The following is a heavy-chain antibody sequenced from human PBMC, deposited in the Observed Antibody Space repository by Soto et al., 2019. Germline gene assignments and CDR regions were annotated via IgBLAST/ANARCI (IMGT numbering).Heavy chain of an antibody. V-gene: IGHV4-59*08. Sequence: SETLSLTCTVSGGSISSYYWSWIRQPPGKGLEWIGYIYYSGSTNYNPSLKSRVTISVDTSKNQFPLKLSSVTAADTAVYYCARSGDYGDYFGDAFDIWGQGTMVTVS. D-gene: IGHD4-17*01. CDR2: IYYSGST. CDR1: GGSISSYY. J-gene: IGHJ3*02. CDR3: ARSGDYGDYFGDAFDI.